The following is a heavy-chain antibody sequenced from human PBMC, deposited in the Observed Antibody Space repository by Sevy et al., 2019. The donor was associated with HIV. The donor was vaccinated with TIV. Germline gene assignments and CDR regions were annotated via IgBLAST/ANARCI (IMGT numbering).Heavy chain of an antibody. CDR1: GFTFSDYV. Sequence: GGSLRLSCAASGFTFSDYVMHWVRLVPGKGLEWVSGISWNSGAIGYADSVKGRFTISRDNAKNSLHLQMNSLRVEDTALYYCGRAQGYGVVNGCFGGSINAFDIWGQGTMVTVSS. V-gene: IGHV3-9*01. J-gene: IGHJ3*02. CDR2: ISWNSGAI. D-gene: IGHD5-12*01. CDR3: GRAQGYGVVNGCFGGSINAFDI.